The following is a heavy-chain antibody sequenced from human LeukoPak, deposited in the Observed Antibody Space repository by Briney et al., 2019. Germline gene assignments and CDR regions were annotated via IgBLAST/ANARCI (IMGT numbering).Heavy chain of an antibody. J-gene: IGHJ4*02. CDR2: VYYDGST. V-gene: IGHV4-30-4*08. D-gene: IGHD1-20*01. Sequence: ASETLSLTCTVSGDSFSSANYYWTWVRQPPGKGLEWIGYVYYDGSTYYHPSLQSRLAISVDTSKNQSSLNLTSVTAAATAVYYCVRGLTGYSYFFDYWGQGALVTVSS. CDR1: GDSFSSANYY. CDR3: VRGLTGYSYFFDY.